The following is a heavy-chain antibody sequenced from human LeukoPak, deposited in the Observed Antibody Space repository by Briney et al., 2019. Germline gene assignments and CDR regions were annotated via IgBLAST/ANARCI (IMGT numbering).Heavy chain of an antibody. J-gene: IGHJ5*02. CDR2: IYPGDSDT. V-gene: IGHV5-51*01. CDR1: GYSFTSYW. D-gene: IGHD2-8*01. CDR3: ARLNGRQSFDP. Sequence: GESLKISCKSSGYSFTSYWIGWVRQLPGKGLGWMGIIYPGDSDTRYSPSFQGQVTISADKSISTAYLQWSSLKASETAMYYCARLNGRQSFDPWGQGTLVTVSS.